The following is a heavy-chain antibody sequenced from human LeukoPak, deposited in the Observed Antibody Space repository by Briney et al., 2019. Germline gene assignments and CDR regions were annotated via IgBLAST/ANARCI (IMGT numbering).Heavy chain of an antibody. D-gene: IGHD6-19*01. CDR2: ICIRGDT. J-gene: IGHJ4*02. CDR3: ARGGIQVSGIDEFDY. V-gene: IGHV3-13*01. Sequence: GGSLRLSCAASGFTFIDYDMHCVRHVIGKGLEWVLAICIRGDTHYSGSVKGRFTISRENAERSLYLQMNSLRAEDTAVYYCARGGIQVSGIDEFDYWGQGTLVTVSS. CDR1: GFTFIDYD.